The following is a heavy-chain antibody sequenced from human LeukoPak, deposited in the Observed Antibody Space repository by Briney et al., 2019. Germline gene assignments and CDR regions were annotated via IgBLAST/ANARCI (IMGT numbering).Heavy chain of an antibody. J-gene: IGHJ4*02. CDR3: ATVVGFSGYPFFDY. D-gene: IGHD3-22*01. CDR1: GYTLTELS. V-gene: IGHV1-24*01. Sequence: ASVKVSCKVSGYTLTELSMHWVRQAPGKGLEWMGGFDPEDGETIYAQKFQGRVTMTEDTSTDTAYMELSSLRSEDTAVYYCATVVGFSGYPFFDYWGQGTLVTVSS. CDR2: FDPEDGET.